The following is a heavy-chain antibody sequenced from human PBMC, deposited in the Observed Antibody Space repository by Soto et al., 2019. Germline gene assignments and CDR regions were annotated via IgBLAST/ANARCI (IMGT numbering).Heavy chain of an antibody. J-gene: IGHJ4*02. V-gene: IGHV3-33*06. CDR1: GFSFTTYG. CDR2: IWFDGSNK. Sequence: QVQLVESGGGVVQPGRSLRLSCAASGFSFTTYGMHWVRQAPGEGLEWVAVIWFDGSNKYYADSVKGRFTISRDTSEKTVYLQMDSLRVEDTAVYYCAKDRGGGAVVPDYWGQGTLVTVSS. D-gene: IGHD2-21*01. CDR3: AKDRGGGAVVPDY.